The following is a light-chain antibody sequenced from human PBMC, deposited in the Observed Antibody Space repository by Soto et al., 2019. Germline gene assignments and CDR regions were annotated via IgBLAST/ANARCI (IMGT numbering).Light chain of an antibody. CDR1: GSNVGRNT. CDR3: AVWDDSLNGRV. V-gene: IGLV1-44*01. CDR2: SDN. J-gene: IGLJ3*02. Sequence: QSVLTQPPSASGTPGQRVIISCSGSGSNVGRNTVSWYQQLPGTAPKLLIYSDNQRPSGVPDRLSASKSGTSASLAISGLQSEDEADYCCAVWDDSLNGRVFGGGTKLTVL.